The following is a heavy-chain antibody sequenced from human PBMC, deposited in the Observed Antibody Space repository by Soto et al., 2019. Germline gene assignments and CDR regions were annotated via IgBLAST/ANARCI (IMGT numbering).Heavy chain of an antibody. CDR3: ARDPGDSSGYHTENGYYYYGMDV. D-gene: IGHD3-22*01. J-gene: IGHJ6*02. CDR2: IYSGGST. V-gene: IGHV3-53*01. Sequence: XESLRLSSAASGFSFSSNYMSWVRQAPGKGLEWVSVIYSGGSTYYADSVKGRFTISRDNSKNTLYLQMNSLRAEDTAVYYCARDPGDSSGYHTENGYYYYGMDVWGQGTTVTVSS. CDR1: GFSFSSNY.